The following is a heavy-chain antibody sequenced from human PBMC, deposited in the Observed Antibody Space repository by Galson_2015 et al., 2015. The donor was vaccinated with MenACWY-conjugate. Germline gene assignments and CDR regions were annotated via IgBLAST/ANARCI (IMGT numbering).Heavy chain of an antibody. D-gene: IGHD6-13*01. CDR1: GFSFSSYS. J-gene: IGHJ1*01. CDR3: ASRDSSSWYRQYFQR. CDR2: ISESGSTI. Sequence: SLRLSCAASGFSFSSYSMNWVRQAPGKGLEWISYISESGSTIVYADSVKGRFTISRDNAKNSLYLQMNSLRTEDTAVYYCASRDSSSWYRQYFQRWGQGTLVTVSS. V-gene: IGHV3-48*01.